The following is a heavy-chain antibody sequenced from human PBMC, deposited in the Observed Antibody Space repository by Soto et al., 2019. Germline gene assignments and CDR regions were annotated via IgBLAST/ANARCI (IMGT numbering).Heavy chain of an antibody. J-gene: IGHJ4*02. Sequence: SETLSLTCTVSGGSISSGDYYWSWIRQPPWKGLEWIGYIYYSGSTYYNPSLKSRVTISVDTSKNQFSLKLSSVTAADTAVYYCAREVRANYYDSSGLDYWGQGXLVTVYS. CDR2: IYYSGST. CDR3: AREVRANYYDSSGLDY. D-gene: IGHD3-22*01. CDR1: GGSISSGDYY. V-gene: IGHV4-30-4*01.